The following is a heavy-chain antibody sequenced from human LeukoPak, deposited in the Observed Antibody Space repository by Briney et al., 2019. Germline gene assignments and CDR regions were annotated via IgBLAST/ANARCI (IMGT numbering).Heavy chain of an antibody. D-gene: IGHD5-18*01. CDR3: ASLYTAMGPYYYYYGMDV. V-gene: IGHV3-74*01. Sequence: GGSLRLSCAGSGFTFSNDWLHWVRQAPGKGLVWVSRINSDGSSTSYADSVKGRFTISRDNAKNTLYLQMNSLRAEDTAVYYCASLYTAMGPYYYYYGMDVWGQGTTVTVSS. CDR2: INSDGSST. J-gene: IGHJ6*02. CDR1: GFTFSNDW.